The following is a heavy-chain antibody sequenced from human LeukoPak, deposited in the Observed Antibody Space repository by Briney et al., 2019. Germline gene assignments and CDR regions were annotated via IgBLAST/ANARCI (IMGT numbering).Heavy chain of an antibody. Sequence: GGSLRLSCAASGFTFSSYAMSWVRQAPGKGLEWVSAFSGSGGGTYYADSVKGRFTISRDSAKKSLYLQMNSLRAGDSAVYFCARDFGYCTNGVCYTVFDHWGQGTLVTVSS. CDR2: FSGSGGGT. D-gene: IGHD2-8*01. J-gene: IGHJ5*02. CDR1: GFTFSSYA. V-gene: IGHV3-23*01. CDR3: ARDFGYCTNGVCYTVFDH.